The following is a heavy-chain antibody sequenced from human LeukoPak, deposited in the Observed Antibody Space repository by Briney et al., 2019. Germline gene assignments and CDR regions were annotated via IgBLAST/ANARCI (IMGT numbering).Heavy chain of an antibody. CDR2: INPNSGGT. D-gene: IGHD5-18*01. CDR3: ARDLGGYSYGFGY. Sequence: ASVKVSCKASGYTFTGYYMHWVRQAPGQGLEWMGWINPNSGGTNYAQTFQGRVTMTRDTSISTAYMELSRLRSDDTAVCYCARDLGGYSYGFGYWGQGTLVTVSS. J-gene: IGHJ4*02. V-gene: IGHV1-2*02. CDR1: GYTFTGYY.